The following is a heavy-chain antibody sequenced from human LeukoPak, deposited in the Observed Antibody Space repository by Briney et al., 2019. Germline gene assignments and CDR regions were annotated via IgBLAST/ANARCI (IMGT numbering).Heavy chain of an antibody. J-gene: IGHJ6*03. CDR2: IIPIFGTA. V-gene: IGHV1-69*05. Sequence: SVKVSCKASGGTFSSYVISWVRQAPGQGLEWMGGIIPIFGTANYAQNFGGRVTITTDESTSTAYMELSSLRSEDTAVYYCAVGNDYYYYMDVWGQGTTVTVSS. D-gene: IGHD1-1*01. CDR3: AVGNDYYYYMDV. CDR1: GGTFSSYV.